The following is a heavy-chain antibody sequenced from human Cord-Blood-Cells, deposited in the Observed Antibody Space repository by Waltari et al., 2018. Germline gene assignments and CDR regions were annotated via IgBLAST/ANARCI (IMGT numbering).Heavy chain of an antibody. D-gene: IGHD2-2*01. J-gene: IGHJ5*02. CDR3: ARKLGYCSSTSCTNWFDP. CDR2: INHSGST. Sequence: QVQLQQWGAGLLKPSETLSLTCAVYGGSFSGYYWSWLRQPPGKGLEWIGEINHSGSTNYNPSLKSRVTISVDTSKNQFSLKLSSVTAADTAVYYCARKLGYCSSTSCTNWFDPWGQGTLVSVSS. V-gene: IGHV4-34*01. CDR1: GGSFSGYY.